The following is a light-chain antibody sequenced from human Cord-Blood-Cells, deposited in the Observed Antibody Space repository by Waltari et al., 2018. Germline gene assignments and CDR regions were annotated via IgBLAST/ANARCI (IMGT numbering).Light chain of an antibody. CDR3: MIWHSSASM. J-gene: IGLJ3*02. CDR2: YKSDPDK. CDR1: SGINVGTYR. Sequence: QAVLTQPASLSASPGASASLTCTLRSGINVGTYRIYWYQQKPGRPPQYHLRYKSDPDKQRCSAVPSCFSGSKAASANAGILLISGLQSDDEADYYGMIWHSSASMFGGGTKLTVL. V-gene: IGLV5-45*01.